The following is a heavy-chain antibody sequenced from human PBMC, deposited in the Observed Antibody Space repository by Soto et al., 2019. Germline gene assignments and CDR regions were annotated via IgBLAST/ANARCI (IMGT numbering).Heavy chain of an antibody. J-gene: IGHJ4*02. CDR3: ARDPGISSGWYYFDY. CDR1: GFTFSNHW. D-gene: IGHD6-19*01. Sequence: EVHLVESGGGLVQSGGSLRLSCAASGFTFSNHWMTWVRQAPGKGLEWVASVKQDGSEIYYGDSVKGRFTISRVNAKNSLFLQLTSLRAEDTAMYYCARDPGISSGWYYFDYWGQGTLVTVSS. CDR2: VKQDGSEI. V-gene: IGHV3-7*05.